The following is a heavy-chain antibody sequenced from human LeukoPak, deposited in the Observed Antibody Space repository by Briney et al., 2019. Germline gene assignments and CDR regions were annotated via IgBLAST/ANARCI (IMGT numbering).Heavy chain of an antibody. D-gene: IGHD3-16*02. V-gene: IGHV3-23*01. CDR2: ISGSGGST. CDR3: AKDLTSVITFGGVIVLGDAFDI. CDR1: GFTFSSYG. J-gene: IGHJ3*02. Sequence: PGGSLRLSCAASGFTFSSYGMSWVRQAPGKGLEWVSAISGSGGSTYYADSVKGRFTISRDNSKNTLYLQMNSLRAEDTAVYCCAKDLTSVITFGGVIVLGDAFDIWGQGTMVTVSS.